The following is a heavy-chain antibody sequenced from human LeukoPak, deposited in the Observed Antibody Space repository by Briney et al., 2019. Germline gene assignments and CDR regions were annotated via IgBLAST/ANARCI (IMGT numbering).Heavy chain of an antibody. D-gene: IGHD6-6*01. CDR2: ISSSSSYI. Sequence: GGSLRLSCAASGFTFSSYSMNWVRQAPGKGLEWVSSISSSSSYIYYADSVKGRFTISRDNAKNSLYLQMNSLRAEDTAVYYCAIGDSSSFALAFDMWGQGTMVTVSS. CDR1: GFTFSSYS. J-gene: IGHJ3*02. CDR3: AIGDSSSFALAFDM. V-gene: IGHV3-21*01.